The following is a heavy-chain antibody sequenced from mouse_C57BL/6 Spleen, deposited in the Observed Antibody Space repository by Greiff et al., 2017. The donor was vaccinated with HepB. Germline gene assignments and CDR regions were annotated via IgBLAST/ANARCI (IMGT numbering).Heavy chain of an antibody. CDR3: ARWGTTDYFDY. J-gene: IGHJ2*01. D-gene: IGHD1-1*01. Sequence: EVQLVESGGGLVQPGGSLSLSCAASGFTFTDYYMSWVRQPPGKALEWLGFIRNKANGYTTEYSASVKGRFTISRDNSQSILYLQMNALRAEDSATYYCARWGTTDYFDYWGQGTTLTVSS. CDR2: IRNKANGYTT. CDR1: GFTFTDYY. V-gene: IGHV7-3*01.